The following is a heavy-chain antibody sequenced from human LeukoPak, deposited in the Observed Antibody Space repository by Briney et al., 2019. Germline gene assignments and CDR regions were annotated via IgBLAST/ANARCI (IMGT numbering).Heavy chain of an antibody. V-gene: IGHV1-18*01. CDR1: GYSFTSYG. J-gene: IGHJ3*02. CDR3: ARHRDSSGWYIIWAFDT. CDR2: SSATNGNT. D-gene: IGHD6-19*01. Sequence: GASVKVSCKTSGYSFTSYGISWVRQAPGHGLEWMGWSSATNGNTKYTQRLQGRVTMTTDTSTRTAYMELRSLRSDDTAIYYCARHRDSSGWYIIWAFDTWGQGTMVTVSS.